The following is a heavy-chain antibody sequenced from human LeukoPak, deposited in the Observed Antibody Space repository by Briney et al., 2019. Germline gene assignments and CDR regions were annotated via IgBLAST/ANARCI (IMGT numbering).Heavy chain of an antibody. J-gene: IGHJ6*02. V-gene: IGHV3-48*01. Sequence: GGSLRLSCAASGFTFSSYSMNWVRQAPGKGLEWVSYISSSSSTIYYADSVKGRFTISRDNAKNSLYLQMNSLRAEDTAVYYCAREYDGMDVWGQGTAVTVSS. CDR1: GFTFSSYS. CDR3: AREYDGMDV. CDR2: ISSSSSTI.